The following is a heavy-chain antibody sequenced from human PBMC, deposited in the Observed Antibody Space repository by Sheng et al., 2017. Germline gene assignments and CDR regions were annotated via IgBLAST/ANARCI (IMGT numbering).Heavy chain of an antibody. J-gene: IGHJ5*02. D-gene: IGHD3-10*01. CDR3: AKVHYYGSGSSNWFDP. V-gene: IGHV3-23*04. CDR1: GFTFSSYA. Sequence: EVQLVESGGGLVQPGGSLRLSCAASGFTFSSYAMSWVRQAPGKGLEWVSAISGSGGSTYYADSVKGRFTISRDNSKNTLYLQMNSLRAEDTAVYYCAKVHYYGSGSSNWFDPWGQGTLVTVSS. CDR2: ISGSGGST.